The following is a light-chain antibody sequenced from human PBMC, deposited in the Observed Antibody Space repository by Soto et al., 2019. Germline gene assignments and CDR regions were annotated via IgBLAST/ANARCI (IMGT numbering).Light chain of an antibody. Sequence: QAVVTQPASVSGSPGQSITISCTGTISDVGGYYYVSWYQHHPGKAPKLIIYEVNYRPSGVSNRFSGSKSGNTASLTISGLQAEDEADYYCSSYTSSSTYVFGTGTKLTVL. V-gene: IGLV2-14*01. CDR3: SSYTSSSTYV. CDR1: ISDVGGYYY. J-gene: IGLJ1*01. CDR2: EVN.